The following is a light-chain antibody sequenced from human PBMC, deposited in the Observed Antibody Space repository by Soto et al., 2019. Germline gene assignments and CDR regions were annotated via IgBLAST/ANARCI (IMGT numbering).Light chain of an antibody. CDR2: AVT. V-gene: IGLV2-14*01. J-gene: IGLJ1*01. CDR1: SSDVGGYNY. CDR3: SSYTSSSTL. Sequence: QSALTQPASVSGSPGQSITISCTGTSSDVGGYNYVSWYQQHPGKAPKLMIYAVTDRPSGVSSRFSGSKSGNTAYLTISGLAAEDEDHYYCSSYTSSSTLFGTGTKVTV.